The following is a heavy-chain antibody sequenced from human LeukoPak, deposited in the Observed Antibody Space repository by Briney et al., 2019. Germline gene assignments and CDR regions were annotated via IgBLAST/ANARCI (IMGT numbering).Heavy chain of an antibody. Sequence: SETLSLTCTVSGGSISSYYWSWLRPPPGKGREWSRYIYYSGSTNYNPSLKSRVTISVDTSKNQFSLKLSSVTAADTAVYYCARAENTWFDPWGQGTLVTDSS. J-gene: IGHJ5*02. V-gene: IGHV4-59*01. CDR1: GGSISSYY. CDR3: ARAENTWFDP. CDR2: IYYSGST.